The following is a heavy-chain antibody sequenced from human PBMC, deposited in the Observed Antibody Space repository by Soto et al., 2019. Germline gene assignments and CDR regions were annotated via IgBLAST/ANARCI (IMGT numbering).Heavy chain of an antibody. D-gene: IGHD2-15*01. J-gene: IGHJ5*02. V-gene: IGHV1-18*01. CDR1: GYTFTSYG. CDR2: INSYNGNT. CDR3: AREPLVGICFDP. Sequence: QVQLVQSGAEVKKPGASVKVSCKASGYTFTSYGISWVRQAPGQGLEWMGWINSYNGNTNYAQKLQGRVTMTTDTSTSTAYIELRSLRSDITAVYQCAREPLVGICFDPWGQGTLVTVSS.